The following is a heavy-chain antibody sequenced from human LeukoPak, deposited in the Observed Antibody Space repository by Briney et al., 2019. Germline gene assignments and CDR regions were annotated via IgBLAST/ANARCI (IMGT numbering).Heavy chain of an antibody. CDR3: ARDSVVVPAANDY. CDR2: ISSSGSTI. V-gene: IGHV3-48*01. D-gene: IGHD2-2*01. J-gene: IGHJ4*02. CDR1: GFTFRNYA. Sequence: GGSLRLSCAASGFTFRNYAMHWVRQAPGKGLEWVSYISSSGSTIYYADSVKGRFTISRDNAKNSLYLQMNSLRAEDTAVYYCARDSVVVPAANDYWGQGTLVTVSS.